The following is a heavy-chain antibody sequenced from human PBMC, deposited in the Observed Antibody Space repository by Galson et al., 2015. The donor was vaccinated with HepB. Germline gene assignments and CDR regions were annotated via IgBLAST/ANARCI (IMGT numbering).Heavy chain of an antibody. CDR1: GYTFTSYA. CDR2: INAGNGNT. CDR3: ARDMSYDSSGYIFYDAFDI. J-gene: IGHJ3*02. Sequence: SVKVSCKASGYTFTSYAMHWVRQAPGQRLEWMGWINAGNGNTKYSQKFQGRVTITRDTSASTAYMELRSLRSDDTAVYYCARDMSYDSSGYIFYDAFDIWGQGTMVTVSS. V-gene: IGHV1-3*01. D-gene: IGHD3-22*01.